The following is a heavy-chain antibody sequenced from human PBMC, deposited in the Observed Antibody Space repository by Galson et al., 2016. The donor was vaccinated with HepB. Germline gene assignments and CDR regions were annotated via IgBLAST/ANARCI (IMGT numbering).Heavy chain of an antibody. D-gene: IGHD3-10*01. J-gene: IGHJ4*02. Sequence: SVKVSCKASGYTFTNYGISWVRQAPGQGLEWMGWISVYKGDRNTNYAQKFKGRVTMTIDTSTSTAYMELRSLRSDDTAVYYCARDSRRDYFSGSSALDYWGQGTLVTVSS. CDR3: ARDSRRDYFSGSSALDY. V-gene: IGHV1-18*04. CDR1: GYTFTNYG. CDR2: ISVYKGDRNT.